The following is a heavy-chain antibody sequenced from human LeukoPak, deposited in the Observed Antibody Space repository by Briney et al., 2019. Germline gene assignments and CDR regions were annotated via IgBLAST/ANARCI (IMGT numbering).Heavy chain of an antibody. CDR3: ARDLEGVFDF. CDR1: GFTVSSKY. J-gene: IGHJ4*02. D-gene: IGHD1-1*01. CDR2: IYSGGNTDYGGNT. V-gene: IGHV3-66*01. Sequence: PGGSLRLSCAASGFTVSSKYMSWVRQAPGKGLEWVSVIYSGGNTDYGGNTDYADSVKGRFTISRDNSKNTVYLQMYSLRAEDTAVYYCARDLEGVFDFWGQGTLVTVSS.